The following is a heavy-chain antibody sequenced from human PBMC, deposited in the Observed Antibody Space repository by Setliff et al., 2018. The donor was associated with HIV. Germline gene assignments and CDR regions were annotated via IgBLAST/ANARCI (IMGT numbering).Heavy chain of an antibody. V-gene: IGHV4-59*04. CDR3: ARIRRSNPAYDAFDI. CDR1: GGSIRNYY. D-gene: IGHD2-2*01. J-gene: IGHJ3*02. Sequence: PSETLSLTCTVSGGSIRNYYWNWIRQPPGKGLEWIGYIYYSGNTYYNPSLKSRVTISVDTSKNQFSLKLSSVTATDTAVYYCARIRRSNPAYDAFDIWGQGTMVTVSS. CDR2: IYYSGNT.